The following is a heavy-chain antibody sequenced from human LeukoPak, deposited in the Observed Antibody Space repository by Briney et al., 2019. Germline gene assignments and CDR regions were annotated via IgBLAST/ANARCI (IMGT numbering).Heavy chain of an antibody. D-gene: IGHD1-1*01. Sequence: GGSLRLSCAASGFTFSSYWMHWVRQAPGKGLVWVSLITTDGSTTIYADSLKGRFTISRDNAKNTLYMQMNSLRAEHTAVYYCVRDGGGTTPFDSWGQGTLVSVSS. J-gene: IGHJ4*02. CDR1: GFTFSSYW. CDR3: VRDGGGTTPFDS. CDR2: ITTDGSTT. V-gene: IGHV3-74*01.